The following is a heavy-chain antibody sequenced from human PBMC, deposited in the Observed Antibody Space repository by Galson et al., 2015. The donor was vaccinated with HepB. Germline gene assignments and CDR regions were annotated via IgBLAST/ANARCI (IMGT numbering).Heavy chain of an antibody. CDR2: ISYDGSNK. CDR1: GFTFSSYG. D-gene: IGHD4-17*01. CDR3: AKDNFDYGDYDGCGMDV. Sequence: SLRLSCAASGFTFSSYGMHWVRQAPGKGLEWVAVISYDGSNKYYADSVKGRFTISRDNSKNTLYLQMNSLRAEDTAVYYCAKDNFDYGDYDGCGMDVWGQGTTVTVSS. V-gene: IGHV3-30*18. J-gene: IGHJ6*02.